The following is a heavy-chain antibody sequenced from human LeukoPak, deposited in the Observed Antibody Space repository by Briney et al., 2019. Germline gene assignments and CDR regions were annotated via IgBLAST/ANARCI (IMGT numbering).Heavy chain of an antibody. CDR3: AKDFWWFGELSPFDY. Sequence: GGSLRLSCAASGFTFSSYGMHWVRQAPGKGLEWVAFIRYDGSNKYYADSVKGRFTISRDNSKNTLYLQMNSLRAEDTAVYYCAKDFWWFGELSPFDYWGQGTLVTVSS. V-gene: IGHV3-30*02. D-gene: IGHD3-10*01. CDR1: GFTFSSYG. CDR2: IRYDGSNK. J-gene: IGHJ4*02.